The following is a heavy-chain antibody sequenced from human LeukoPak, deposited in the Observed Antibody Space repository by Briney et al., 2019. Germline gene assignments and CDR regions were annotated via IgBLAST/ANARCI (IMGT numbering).Heavy chain of an antibody. CDR3: ARYTFREYYYGSGSYSWFDP. V-gene: IGHV4-59*01. CDR2: IYYSGST. CDR1: GGSISSYY. J-gene: IGHJ5*02. D-gene: IGHD3-10*01. Sequence: SETLSLTCTVSGGSISSYYWSWIRQPPGKGLEWIGYIYYSGSTNYNPSLKSRVTISVDTSKNQFSLKLSSVTAADTAVYYCARYTFREYYYGSGSYSWFDPWGQGTLVTVSS.